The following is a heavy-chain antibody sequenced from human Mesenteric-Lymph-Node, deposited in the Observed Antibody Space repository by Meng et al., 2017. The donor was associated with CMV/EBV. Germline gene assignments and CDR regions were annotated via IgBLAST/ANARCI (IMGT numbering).Heavy chain of an antibody. J-gene: IGHJ4*02. Sequence: GASLKISCAASGFIFDSFALHWVRQAPGKGLEWVSSISGSGTYISYADSVQGRFTISKDNAKNSLYLQMNSLRAEDTAVYYCARIGVIASTDYVDYWGQGTLVTVSS. CDR2: ISGSGTYI. D-gene: IGHD2-15*01. V-gene: IGHV3-21*01. CDR3: ARIGVIASTDYVDY. CDR1: GFIFDSFA.